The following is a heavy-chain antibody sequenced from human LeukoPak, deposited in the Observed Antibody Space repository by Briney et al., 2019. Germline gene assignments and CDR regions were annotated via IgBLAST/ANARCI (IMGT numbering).Heavy chain of an antibody. Sequence: KSSETLSLTCAVYGGSFSGYYWSWIRQPPGKGLEWIGEINHSGSTNYNPSLKSRVTISVDTSKNQFSLKLSSVTAADTAVYYCARVGCSSTSCYLHYWGQGTLVAVSS. V-gene: IGHV4-34*01. CDR3: ARVGCSSTSCYLHY. J-gene: IGHJ4*02. CDR1: GGSFSGYY. D-gene: IGHD2-2*01. CDR2: INHSGST.